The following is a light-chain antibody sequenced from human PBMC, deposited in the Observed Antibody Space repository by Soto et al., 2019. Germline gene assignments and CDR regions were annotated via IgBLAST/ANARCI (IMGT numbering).Light chain of an antibody. CDR2: DAS. Sequence: DIVMTQSPDSLAVSLGERATINCKSSQSVLYSSNNKNYLAWYQQKPGKAPKLLIYDASSLKSGVPSRFSGSGSGTEFTLTISSLQPDDFATYYCQQYNRWGTFGQGTKVDI. J-gene: IGKJ1*01. CDR1: QSVLYSSNNKNY. CDR3: QQYNRWGT. V-gene: IGKV4-1*01.